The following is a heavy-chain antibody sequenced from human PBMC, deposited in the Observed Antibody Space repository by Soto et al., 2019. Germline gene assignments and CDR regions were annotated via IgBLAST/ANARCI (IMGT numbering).Heavy chain of an antibody. Sequence: QVQLVQSGAEVKKPGSSVKVSCKASGGTFSNYDISWVRQAPGQGLEWMGGIIPIFGTANYAQKFQGRVTITADESTRTAYMEMSSLRSEDTAIYYGAVGSVDIVPTGMKPFDPWGQGTLVTVSS. D-gene: IGHD5-12*01. CDR1: GGTFSNYD. CDR3: AVGSVDIVPTGMKPFDP. J-gene: IGHJ5*02. CDR2: IIPIFGTA. V-gene: IGHV1-69*12.